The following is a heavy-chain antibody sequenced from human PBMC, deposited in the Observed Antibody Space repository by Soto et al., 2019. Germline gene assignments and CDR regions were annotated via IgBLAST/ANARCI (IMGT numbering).Heavy chain of an antibody. Sequence: PGGSLRLSCAASGFTFSRHAMDWVRQAPGKGLEWVAFISDNGRTKDYADSVKGRFTISRDNSKNTLYLQMNSLRADDTAVYYCARDLTDNCLDPWGQGALVTVSS. CDR3: ARDLTDNCLDP. CDR2: ISDNGRTK. D-gene: IGHD2-8*02. CDR1: GFTFSRHA. V-gene: IGHV3-30-3*01. J-gene: IGHJ5*02.